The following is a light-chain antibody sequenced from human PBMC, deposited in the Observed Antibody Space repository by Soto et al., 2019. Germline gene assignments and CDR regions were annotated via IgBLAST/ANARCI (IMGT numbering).Light chain of an antibody. Sequence: DIQMTQSPSSVSASLGDRVTITCRSTQGISSWLAWYQQKPGKAPKLLIYAASSLQSGVPSRFSGSGSGTDFTLTSNILQPEDFATYYCQQANRFPRTFGPGTKVDIK. J-gene: IGKJ3*01. CDR2: AAS. V-gene: IGKV1-12*01. CDR3: QQANRFPRT. CDR1: QGISSW.